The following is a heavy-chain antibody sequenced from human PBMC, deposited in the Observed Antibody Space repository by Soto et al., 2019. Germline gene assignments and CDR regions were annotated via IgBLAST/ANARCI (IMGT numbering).Heavy chain of an antibody. CDR3: ASSYGTSWYGDY. D-gene: IGHD6-13*01. CDR1: GGTFNNYA. V-gene: IGHV1-69*01. CDR2: IISVIGSA. J-gene: IGHJ4*02. Sequence: QLVLVQSGAEVKKPGSSVTVSCKASGGTFNNYAVTWVRQAPGQGLEWIGGIISVIGSANYAQKFQGRVTISADESTSTAYMDLNSLRSEDTAVYYCASSYGTSWYGDYWGQGTLVTVSS.